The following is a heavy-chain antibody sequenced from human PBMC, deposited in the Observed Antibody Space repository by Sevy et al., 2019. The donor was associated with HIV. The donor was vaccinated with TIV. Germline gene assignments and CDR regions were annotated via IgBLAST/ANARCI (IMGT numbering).Heavy chain of an antibody. D-gene: IGHD3-10*01. Sequence: ASVKVSCKASGYTFTAYYIHWVRQAPGQGPEWMGWINPNGGGGNYAQNFQGRVTMTTDASISTAYMELTRLRSDDTAVYYCAKSSTLLFEKAAFHIWGQGTLVTVSS. V-gene: IGHV1-2*02. J-gene: IGHJ3*02. CDR2: INPNGGGG. CDR3: AKSSTLLFEKAAFHI. CDR1: GYTFTAYY.